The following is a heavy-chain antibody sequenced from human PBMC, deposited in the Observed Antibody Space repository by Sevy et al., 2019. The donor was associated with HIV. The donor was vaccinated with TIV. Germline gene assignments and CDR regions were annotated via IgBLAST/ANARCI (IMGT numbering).Heavy chain of an antibody. CDR1: GFTFDDYT. J-gene: IGHJ4*02. Sequence: GGSLRLSCAASGFTFDDYTMHWVRQAPGKGLEWVSLISWDGGSTYYADSVKGRFTISRDNSKNSLYLQMNSLRTEDTALYYCAKGGDIGEQWLVLDYWGQGTLVTVSS. CDR3: AKGGDIGEQWLVLDY. V-gene: IGHV3-43*01. CDR2: ISWDGGST. D-gene: IGHD6-19*01.